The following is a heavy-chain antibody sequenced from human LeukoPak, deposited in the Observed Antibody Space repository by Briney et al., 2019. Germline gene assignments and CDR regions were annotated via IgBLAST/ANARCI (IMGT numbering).Heavy chain of an antibody. Sequence: GSLRLSCAASGFTFSTYGMNWVRQAPGKGLEWVSAAIGGGDDTYHADSVKGRFTISRDNSKNTLYLQMNSLRAEDTAVYYCARGPSGYHNTGGQGTLVTVSS. CDR3: ARGPSGYHNT. V-gene: IGHV3-23*01. CDR2: AIGGGDDT. D-gene: IGHD5-12*01. J-gene: IGHJ4*02. CDR1: GFTFSTYG.